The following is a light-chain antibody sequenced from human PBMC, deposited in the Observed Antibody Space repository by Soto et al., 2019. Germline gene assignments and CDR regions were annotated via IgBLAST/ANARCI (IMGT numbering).Light chain of an antibody. Sequence: QSVLTQPPSASGSPGKSVTISCTGTSSDVGGYNHVSWHQQHPGQAPKVLIYDVNKRPSGVPDRFSGSKSANTASLTVSGLQAEDEADYYCSSYGRGNNLLFGGGTKLTVL. J-gene: IGLJ2*01. V-gene: IGLV2-8*01. CDR3: SSYGRGNNLL. CDR2: DVN. CDR1: SSDVGGYNH.